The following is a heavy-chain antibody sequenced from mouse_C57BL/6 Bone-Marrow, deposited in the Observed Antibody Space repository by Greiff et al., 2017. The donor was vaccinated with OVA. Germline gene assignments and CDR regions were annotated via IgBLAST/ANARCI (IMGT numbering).Heavy chain of an antibody. J-gene: IGHJ3*01. CDR1: GYAFTNYL. CDR2: INPGSGGT. V-gene: IGHV1-54*01. D-gene: IGHD4-1*01. Sequence: QVQLQQSGAELVRPGTSVKVSCKASGYAFTNYLIEWVKQRPGQGLEWIGVINPGSGGTNYNEKFKGRATLTADKSSSTAYRQLSSLTSEDSAVYYCGRGGELDYWGKGTLVTVAA. CDR3: GRGGELDY.